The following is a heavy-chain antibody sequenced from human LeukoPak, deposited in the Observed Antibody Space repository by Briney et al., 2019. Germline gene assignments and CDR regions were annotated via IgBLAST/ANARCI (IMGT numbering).Heavy chain of an antibody. D-gene: IGHD3-16*01. V-gene: IGHV4-59*08. CDR1: GGSISSYY. Sequence: PSETLSLTCTVSGGSISSYYWSWIRQPPGKGLEWIGYIYYSGSTNYNPSLKSRVTISVDTSKNQFSLKLSSVTAADTAVYYCARRARGTYYCDYWGQGTLVSVSS. CDR2: IYYSGST. J-gene: IGHJ4*02. CDR3: ARRARGTYYCDY.